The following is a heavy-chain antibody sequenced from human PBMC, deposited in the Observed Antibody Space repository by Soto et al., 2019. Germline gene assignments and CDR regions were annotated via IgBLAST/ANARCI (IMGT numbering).Heavy chain of an antibody. CDR2: INPNSGGT. Sequence: GASVKVSCKTSGYTFTSYGISWVRKDTGQGLEWMGWINPNSGGTNYAQKFQGWVTMTRDTSISTAYMELSRLRSDDTAVYYCARGSHCSGGSCYGRDAFDIWGQGTMVTVSS. D-gene: IGHD2-15*01. J-gene: IGHJ3*02. V-gene: IGHV1-2*04. CDR3: ARGSHCSGGSCYGRDAFDI. CDR1: GYTFTSYG.